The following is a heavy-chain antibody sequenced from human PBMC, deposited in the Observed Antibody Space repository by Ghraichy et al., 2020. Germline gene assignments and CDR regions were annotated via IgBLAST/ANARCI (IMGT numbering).Heavy chain of an antibody. CDR3: ARERLYYYDGSGHYYFDC. Sequence: GGSLRLSCAASGFTFSSYSMHWVRQAPGKGLEWVSSISSKGHYLYYADSMKGRFTISRDNAKNSLYLRINSLPAEDSAVYYCARERLYYYDGSGHYYFDCWGQGTLVTVSS. CDR2: ISSKGHYL. CDR1: GFTFSSYS. J-gene: IGHJ4*02. D-gene: IGHD3-22*01. V-gene: IGHV3-21*01.